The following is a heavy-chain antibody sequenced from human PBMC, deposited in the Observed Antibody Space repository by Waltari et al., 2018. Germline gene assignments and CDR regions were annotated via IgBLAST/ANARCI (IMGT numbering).Heavy chain of an antibody. D-gene: IGHD2-2*01. J-gene: IGHJ6*02. CDR1: GFTFRSYA. CDR3: ARDDIVVVPESRAYYYGMDV. Sequence: QVQLVESGGGVVQPGRSLRLSCAASGFTFRSYAMHWVRQAPGQGREWVAVISYDGSNKYYADSVKGRFTISRDNSKNTLYLQMNSLRAEDTAVYYCARDDIVVVPESRAYYYGMDVWGQGTTVTVSS. CDR2: ISYDGSNK. V-gene: IGHV3-30*01.